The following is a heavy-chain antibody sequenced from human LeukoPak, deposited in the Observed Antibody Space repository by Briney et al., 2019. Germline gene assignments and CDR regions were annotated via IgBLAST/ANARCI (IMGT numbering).Heavy chain of an antibody. V-gene: IGHV3-11*04. CDR2: ISHSGSTI. CDR1: GFTFSAYY. J-gene: IGHJ4*02. D-gene: IGHD4-23*01. Sequence: KPGGSLRLSCAASGFTFSAYYMTWIRQAPGKGLEWVSYISHSGSTIYYADSVKGRFTISRDNAKNSLYLQMNSLRAEDTAVYYCARVPDYGGNPFDYWGQGTLVTVSS. CDR3: ARVPDYGGNPFDY.